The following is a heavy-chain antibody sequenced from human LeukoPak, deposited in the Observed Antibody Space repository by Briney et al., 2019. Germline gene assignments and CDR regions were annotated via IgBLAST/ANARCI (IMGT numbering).Heavy chain of an antibody. CDR3: ATGVGATRVFQH. CDR2: FDPEDGET. J-gene: IGHJ1*01. Sequence: ASVTVSCKVSGYTLTELSMHWVRQAPGKGLEWMGGFDPEDGETIYAQKFQGRVTMTEDTSTDTAYMELSSLRSEDTAVYYCATGVGATRVFQHWGQGTLVTVSS. V-gene: IGHV1-24*01. D-gene: IGHD1-26*01. CDR1: GYTLTELS.